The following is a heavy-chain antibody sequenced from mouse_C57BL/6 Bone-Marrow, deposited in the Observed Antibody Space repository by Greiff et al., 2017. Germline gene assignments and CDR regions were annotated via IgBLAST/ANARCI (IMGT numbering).Heavy chain of an antibody. Sequence: EVNVVESGRGLVKPGGSLKLSCAASGFTFSSYAMSWVRQTPEKRLEWVATICDGGSYTYYPDNVKGRFTISNDNARNNLSLQMSHLKAEDTAMYYCAIWLRRSYCDYWGQETSLTVSS. CDR1: GFTFSSYA. J-gene: IGHJ2*02. CDR2: ICDGGSYT. CDR3: AIWLRRSYCDY. V-gene: IGHV5-4*03. D-gene: IGHD2-2*01.